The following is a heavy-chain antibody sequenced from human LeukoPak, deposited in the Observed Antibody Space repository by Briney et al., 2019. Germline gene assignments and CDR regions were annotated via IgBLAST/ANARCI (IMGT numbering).Heavy chain of an antibody. J-gene: IGHJ4*02. Sequence: GGSLRLSCAASGFTFSSYWMSWARQAPGKGLEWVANIKQDGSEKYYVDSVKGRFTISRDNAKNSLYLQMNSLRAEDTAVYYCARDTGYDFWSGYSTDYWGQGTLVTVSS. CDR3: ARDTGYDFWSGYSTDY. V-gene: IGHV3-7*01. D-gene: IGHD3-3*01. CDR1: GFTFSSYW. CDR2: IKQDGSEK.